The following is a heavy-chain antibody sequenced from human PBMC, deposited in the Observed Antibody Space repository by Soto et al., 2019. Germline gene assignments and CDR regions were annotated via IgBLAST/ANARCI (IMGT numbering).Heavy chain of an antibody. CDR3: ASHCSGGSCYSAGYFSTDAFDI. J-gene: IGHJ3*02. CDR1: GFTFSSYG. D-gene: IGHD2-15*01. V-gene: IGHV3-33*01. Sequence: QVQLVESGGGVVQPGRSLRLSCAASGFTFSSYGMHWVRQAPGKGLEWVAVIWYDGSNKYYADSVKGRFTISRDNSKNTLYLQMNSLRVEDTAVYYCASHCSGGSCYSAGYFSTDAFDIWGQGTMVTVSS. CDR2: IWYDGSNK.